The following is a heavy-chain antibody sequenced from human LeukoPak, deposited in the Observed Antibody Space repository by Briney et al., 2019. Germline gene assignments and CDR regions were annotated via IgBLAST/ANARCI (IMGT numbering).Heavy chain of an antibody. Sequence: ASVKVSCKASGYTFSSYAIHCVRQAPGQSLEWMGWISAGNGETKYSQNFQGRLTITRDTSSSTAYMELNSLISEDTAVYYCARDQGYQLLYYWGQGTLVTVSS. CDR3: ARDQGYQLLYY. CDR2: ISAGNGET. J-gene: IGHJ4*02. D-gene: IGHD2-2*01. V-gene: IGHV1-3*01. CDR1: GYTFSSYA.